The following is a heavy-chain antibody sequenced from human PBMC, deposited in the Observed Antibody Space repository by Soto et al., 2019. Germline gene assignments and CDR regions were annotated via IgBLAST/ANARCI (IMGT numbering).Heavy chain of an antibody. CDR3: ARWSTVGEPSRSLFNAVGYGMDV. Sequence: SETLSLTCTVSGGSISSYYWSWIRQPPGKGLEWIGYIYYSVSTNYNPSLKSRVTISVDTYKNQFSLKLSSVTAADTAVYYCARWSTVGEPSRSLFNAVGYGMDVSGQGTRVSVSS. CDR2: IYYSVST. V-gene: IGHV4-59*01. D-gene: IGHD4-17*01. J-gene: IGHJ6*02. CDR1: GGSISSYY.